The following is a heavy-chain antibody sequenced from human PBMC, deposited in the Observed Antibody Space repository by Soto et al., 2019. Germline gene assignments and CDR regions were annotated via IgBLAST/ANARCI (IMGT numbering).Heavy chain of an antibody. J-gene: IGHJ6*02. CDR2: MNPNSGNT. CDR3: ARVPCSSPSCHYYYYGMDV. CDR1: GYTFTSYD. Sequence: ASVKVSCKASGYTFTSYDINWVRQATGQGLEWMGWMNPNSGNTGYAQKFQGRVTMTRNTSISTAYMELSSLRSEDTAVYYCARVPCSSPSCHYYYYGMDVWGQGTTVTVSS. D-gene: IGHD2-2*01. V-gene: IGHV1-8*01.